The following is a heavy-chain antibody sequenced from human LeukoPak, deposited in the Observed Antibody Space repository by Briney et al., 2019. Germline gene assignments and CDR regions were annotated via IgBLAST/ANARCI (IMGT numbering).Heavy chain of an antibody. CDR2: ISSSSSYI. CDR1: GFTFSSYS. J-gene: IGHJ4*02. D-gene: IGHD3-9*01. V-gene: IGHV3-21*01. CDR3: ASSTVRYFDWLPSN. Sequence: GGSLRLSCAASGFTFSSYSMNWVRQAPGKGLEWVSSISSSSSYIYYADSVKGRFTISRDNAKNSLYLQMISLRAEDTAVYYCASSTVRYFDWLPSNWGQGTLVTVSS.